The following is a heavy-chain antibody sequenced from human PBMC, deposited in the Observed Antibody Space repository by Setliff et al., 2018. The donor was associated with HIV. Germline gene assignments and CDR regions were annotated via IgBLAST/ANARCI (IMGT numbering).Heavy chain of an antibody. J-gene: IGHJ4*02. CDR2: ISSSGVM. V-gene: IGHV3-48*01. D-gene: IGHD3-22*01. CDR1: GFTFSAYS. Sequence: PGGSLRLSCAASGFTFSAYSMNWVRQAPGKGLEWISYISSSGVMYYADSVRGRFTISRDNGKNSLYLQMNSLRAEDTALYYCARAYNVYDYRFDSSGYDYWGQGTLVTVSS. CDR3: ARAYNVYDYRFDSSGYDY.